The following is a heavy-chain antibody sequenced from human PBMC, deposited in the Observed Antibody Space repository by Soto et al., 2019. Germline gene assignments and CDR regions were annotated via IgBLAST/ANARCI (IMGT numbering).Heavy chain of an antibody. J-gene: IGHJ4*02. CDR1: GGTFSSYA. CDR2: IIPIFGTA. CDR3: ARDHLSSSWYYFDY. D-gene: IGHD6-13*01. V-gene: IGHV1-69*13. Sequence: SVKVSCKASGGTFSSYAISWVRQAPGQGLEWMGGIIPIFGTANYAQKFQGRVTITADESTSTAYMGLSSLRSEDTAVYYCARDHLSSSWYYFDYWGQGTLVTV.